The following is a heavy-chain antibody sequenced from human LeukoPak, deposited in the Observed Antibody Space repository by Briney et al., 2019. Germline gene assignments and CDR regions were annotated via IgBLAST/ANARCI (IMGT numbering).Heavy chain of an antibody. CDR2: ISGSGGST. V-gene: IGHV3-23*01. D-gene: IGHD1-7*01. CDR3: ARASITGTTKDV. CDR1: GFTFSSYA. Sequence: PGGSLSLSFAASGFTFSSYAMSWVRQAPGKGLEWVSAISGSGGSTYYADSVKGRFTISRDNSKNTLYLQMNSLRAEDTAVYYCARASITGTTKDVWGKGTTVTVSS. J-gene: IGHJ6*04.